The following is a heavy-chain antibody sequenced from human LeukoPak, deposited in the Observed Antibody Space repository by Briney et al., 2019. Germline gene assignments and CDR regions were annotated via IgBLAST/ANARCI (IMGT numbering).Heavy chain of an antibody. CDR2: ISSSDNTI. J-gene: IGHJ5*02. Sequence: PGGSLRLSCAASGFTFSDYYMSWIRQAPGEGLEWVSSISSSDNTIYYTDSVKGRFAISRDNAKNSLYLQMKSLRAEDTAVYYCARGFYTYDQWGQGTLVTVSS. CDR3: ARGFYTYDQ. D-gene: IGHD5-24*01. V-gene: IGHV3-11*04. CDR1: GFTFSDYY.